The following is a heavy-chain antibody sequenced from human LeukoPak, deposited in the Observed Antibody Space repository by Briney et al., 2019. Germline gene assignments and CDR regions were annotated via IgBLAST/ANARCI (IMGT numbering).Heavy chain of an antibody. CDR1: GYSISSGYY. D-gene: IGHD4-11*01. Sequence: SETLSLTCAVSGYSISSGYYWGWIRQPPGKGLEWIGSIYHSGSTYYNPSLMSRVTISVDTSKNQFSLKLSSVTAADTAVYYCARLEMTTESNWFDPWGQGTLVTVSS. J-gene: IGHJ5*02. V-gene: IGHV4-38-2*01. CDR2: IYHSGST. CDR3: ARLEMTTESNWFDP.